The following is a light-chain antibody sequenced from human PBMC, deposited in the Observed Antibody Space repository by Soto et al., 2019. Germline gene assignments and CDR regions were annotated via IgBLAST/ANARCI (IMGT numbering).Light chain of an antibody. CDR3: AKWDNGLTGVV. Sequence: QSVLTQPPSTSGTPGQRVTISCSGSSSNIGSNTVHWYQQIPGTAPKLLIYTNNQRSSGVSDRFSGSKSDTSASLVISGLQSEDEADYYCAKWDNGLTGVVFGGGTKLTVL. CDR2: TNN. J-gene: IGLJ2*01. V-gene: IGLV1-44*01. CDR1: SSNIGSNT.